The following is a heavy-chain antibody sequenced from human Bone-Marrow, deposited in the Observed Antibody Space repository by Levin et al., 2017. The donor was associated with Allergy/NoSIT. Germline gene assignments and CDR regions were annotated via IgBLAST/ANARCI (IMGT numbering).Heavy chain of an antibody. Sequence: ASVKVSCKASGYIFSGYYLQWVRQAPGQGLEWMGRINPNSRGTSYAQKFQGRVTMTRDTSVSTAYLELTRLTSDDTAVYYCASQLPHQHYFDYWGQGTLVTVSS. V-gene: IGHV1-2*06. D-gene: IGHD2-2*01. CDR1: GYIFSGYY. J-gene: IGHJ4*02. CDR2: INPNSRGT. CDR3: ASQLPHQHYFDY.